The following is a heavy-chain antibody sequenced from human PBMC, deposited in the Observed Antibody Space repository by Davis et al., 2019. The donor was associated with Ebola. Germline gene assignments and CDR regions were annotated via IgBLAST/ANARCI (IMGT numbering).Heavy chain of an antibody. Sequence: PGGSLRLSCAASGFTFSSYAMNWVRQAPGKGLEWVSAISGSGGSTNYADSVKGRFTISRDNAKNSLYLQMNSLRAEDTAVYYCASLTGDSIVVVSYYFDYWGQGTLVTVSS. CDR3: ASLTGDSIVVVSYYFDY. J-gene: IGHJ4*02. V-gene: IGHV3-23*01. CDR2: ISGSGGST. CDR1: GFTFSSYA. D-gene: IGHD3-22*01.